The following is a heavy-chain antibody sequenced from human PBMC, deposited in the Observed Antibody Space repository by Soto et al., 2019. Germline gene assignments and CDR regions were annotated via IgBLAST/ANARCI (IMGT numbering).Heavy chain of an antibody. CDR1: GGSVSSGSYY. J-gene: IGHJ4*02. D-gene: IGHD2-15*01. Sequence: PSETLSLTCTVPGGSVSSGSYYWSWIRQPPGKGLEWIGYISYSGSTNYNPSLKSRVTISVDTSKNQFSLKLTSVTAADTAVYYCARTSSGGNPDYWGQGTLVTVSS. V-gene: IGHV4-61*01. CDR3: ARTSSGGNPDY. CDR2: ISYSGST.